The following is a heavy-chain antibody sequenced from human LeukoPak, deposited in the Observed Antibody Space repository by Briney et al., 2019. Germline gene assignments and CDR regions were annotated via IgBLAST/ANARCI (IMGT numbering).Heavy chain of an antibody. V-gene: IGHV3-23*01. J-gene: IGHJ3*02. CDR2: IGGGGGTT. D-gene: IGHD1-26*01. Sequence: GGSLRLSCAASGFTFSTYAMSWVRLAPGKGLDWVSTIGGGGGTTFHADSVKGRFIISRDNSKNTLFLQMNSLRAEDTAVYYCAKSYSGSRNAFDIWGQGTMVTVSS. CDR3: AKSYSGSRNAFDI. CDR1: GFTFSTYA.